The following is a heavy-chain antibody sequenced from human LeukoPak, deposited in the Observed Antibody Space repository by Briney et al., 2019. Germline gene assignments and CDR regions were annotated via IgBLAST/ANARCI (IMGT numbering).Heavy chain of an antibody. V-gene: IGHV3-23*01. CDR2: ISGSGGST. J-gene: IGHJ4*02. CDR3: AKAVHYDFWSGYPHFDY. CDR1: GFTFTNYA. Sequence: GGSLRLSCAASGFTFTNYAMNWVRQAPGKGLEWVSAISGSGGSTYYADSVKGRFTISRDNSKNTLYLQMNSLRAEDTAVYYCAKAVHYDFWSGYPHFDYWGQGTLVTVSS. D-gene: IGHD3-3*01.